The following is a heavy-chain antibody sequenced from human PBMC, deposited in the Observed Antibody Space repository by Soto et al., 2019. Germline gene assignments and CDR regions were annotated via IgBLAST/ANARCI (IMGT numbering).Heavy chain of an antibody. V-gene: IGHV5-10-1*01. D-gene: IGHD5-18*01. CDR3: ARRRGYSYDFDY. CDR1: GYTFTNNW. Sequence: PGESLKISCNASGYTFTNNWISWVRQKPGQGLEWMGRIDPSDSRTKYNPSFEGHVTISIDESINTAFLQWSSLRASDTAVYFCARRRGYSYDFDYWGQGTLVTVSS. J-gene: IGHJ4*02. CDR2: IDPSDSRT.